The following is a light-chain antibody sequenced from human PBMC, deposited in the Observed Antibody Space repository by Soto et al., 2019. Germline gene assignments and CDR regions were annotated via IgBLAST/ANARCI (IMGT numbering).Light chain of an antibody. CDR1: QSVSSNY. Sequence: EIVLRQSPGTLSLSPGERATLSCRASQSVSSNYLAWYQQKPGQAPRLLIYAASSRATGIPDRFSGSGSGTDFTLTISRLEPEDFAVYYCQQYGSSPRTFGQGTKVDI. CDR2: AAS. CDR3: QQYGSSPRT. V-gene: IGKV3-20*01. J-gene: IGKJ1*01.